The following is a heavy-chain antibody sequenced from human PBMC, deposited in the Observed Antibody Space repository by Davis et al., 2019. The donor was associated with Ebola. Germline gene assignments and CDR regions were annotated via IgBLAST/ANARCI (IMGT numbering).Heavy chain of an antibody. CDR1: GFTFSTYW. CDR3: ARHGYPYSFDI. D-gene: IGHD5-18*01. Sequence: GESLKISCAASGFTFSTYWMSWVRQPPGKGLERVANIKEDGGERYYMDSVRGRFTISRDNAKNSLYLQMNSLRVEDTAVYYCARHGYPYSFDIWGQGTMVTVSS. J-gene: IGHJ3*02. CDR2: IKEDGGER. V-gene: IGHV3-7*03.